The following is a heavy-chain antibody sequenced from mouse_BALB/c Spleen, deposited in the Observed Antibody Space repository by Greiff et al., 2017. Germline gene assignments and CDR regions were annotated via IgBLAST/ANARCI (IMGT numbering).Heavy chain of an antibody. CDR2: ISSGGSYT. V-gene: IGHV5-9-4*01. CDR3: ARVGGYSAMDY. Sequence: VESGGGLVKPGGSLKLSCAASGFTFSSYAMSWVRQSPEKRLEWVAEISSGGSYTYYPDTVTGRFTISRDNAKNTLYLEMSSLRSEDTAMYYCARVGGYSAMDYWGQGTSVTVSS. J-gene: IGHJ4*01. D-gene: IGHD1-1*02. CDR1: GFTFSSYA.